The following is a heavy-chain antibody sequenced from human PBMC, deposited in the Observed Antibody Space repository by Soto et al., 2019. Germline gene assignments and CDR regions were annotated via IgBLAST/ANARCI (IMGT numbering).Heavy chain of an antibody. D-gene: IGHD1-1*01. CDR1: GYNFTSYW. CDR2: IYPGDSDT. CDR3: ARQVGTNYYYYYGMDV. Sequence: PGESLKISCKGSGYNFTSYWIAWVRQMPGEGLEWMGIIYPGDSDTRYSPSFQGQVTISADKSINSVYLQWSSLKASDTAMYYCARQVGTNYYYYYGMDVWGQGTTVTVSS. J-gene: IGHJ6*02. V-gene: IGHV5-51*01.